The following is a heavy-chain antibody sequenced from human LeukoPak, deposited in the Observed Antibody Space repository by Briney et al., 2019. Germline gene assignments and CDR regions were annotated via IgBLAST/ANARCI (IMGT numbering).Heavy chain of an antibody. J-gene: IGHJ4*02. D-gene: IGHD3-9*01. V-gene: IGHV1-2*02. CDR1: EYTFTDYF. CDR2: INPNSGGT. Sequence: ASVKVSCKASEYTFTDYFMLWVRQAPGQGLEWMGWINPNSGGTNFAQEFQGRVTLTRDTSISSAYMELSRVRSGDTAVYYCAAARLTGYHFAIYWGQGTLVTVSS. CDR3: AAARLTGYHFAIY.